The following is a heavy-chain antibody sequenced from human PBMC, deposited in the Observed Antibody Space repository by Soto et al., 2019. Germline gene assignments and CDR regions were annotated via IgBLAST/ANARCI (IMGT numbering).Heavy chain of an antibody. J-gene: IGHJ1*01. CDR1: EYTLTELS. V-gene: IGHV1-24*01. CDR2: FDPEDGET. CDR3: ATVGDIVVVVAAFFQH. D-gene: IGHD2-15*01. Sequence: GASVKVSCKVSEYTLTELSMHWVRQAPGKGLEWMGGFDPEDGETIYAQKFQGRVTMTEDTSTDTAYMELSSLRSEDTAVYYCATVGDIVVVVAAFFQHWGQGTLVTVSS.